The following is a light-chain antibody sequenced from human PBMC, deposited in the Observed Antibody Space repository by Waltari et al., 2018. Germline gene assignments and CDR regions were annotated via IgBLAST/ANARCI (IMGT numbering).Light chain of an antibody. CDR1: RSDIAKNY. CDR2: HNN. J-gene: IGLJ2*01. Sequence: QSLLTQPPSVSAAPGQKVTIPCSATRSDIAKNYLSWYQHLPGTAPKLLIYHNNERPSGIPDRFSGSQSGTSATLDITGLQTGDEGDYYCATWDDRLGAGALGGGTKLTVL. CDR3: ATWDDRLGAGA. V-gene: IGLV1-51*01.